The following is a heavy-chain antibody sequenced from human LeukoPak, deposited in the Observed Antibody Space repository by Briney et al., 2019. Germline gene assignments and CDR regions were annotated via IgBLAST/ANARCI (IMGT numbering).Heavy chain of an antibody. V-gene: IGHV3-30*18. CDR1: GFTFSSYG. CDR2: ISYDGSNK. D-gene: IGHD6-6*01. J-gene: IGHJ4*02. CDR3: AKDWLAARPGYYFDY. Sequence: GRSLRLSCAASGFTFSSYGMHWVRQAPGKGLEWVAVISYDGSNKYYADSVKGRFTISRDNSENTLYLQMNSLRAEDTAVYYCAKDWLAARPGYYFDYWGREPWSPSPQ.